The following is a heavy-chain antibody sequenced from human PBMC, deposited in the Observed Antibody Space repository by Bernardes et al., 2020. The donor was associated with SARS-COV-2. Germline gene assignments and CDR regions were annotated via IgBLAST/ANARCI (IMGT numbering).Heavy chain of an antibody. CDR3: ASGDYSKFHMDYYSGMDV. CDR1: GFTLISES. J-gene: IGHJ6*02. CDR2: MSSSGRHI. V-gene: IGHV3-21*01. D-gene: IGHD4-4*01. Sequence: GGSLRLSCVASGFTLISESMTWVRQAPGKGLEWVSSMSSSGRHIYYADSVKGRFTISRDDAKNSLYLQMNSLRGEDTAVYYCASGDYSKFHMDYYSGMDVWGQGTRVTVSS.